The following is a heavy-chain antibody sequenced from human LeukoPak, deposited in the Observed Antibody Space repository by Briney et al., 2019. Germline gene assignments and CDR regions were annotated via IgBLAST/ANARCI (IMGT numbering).Heavy chain of an antibody. V-gene: IGHV4-59*01. CDR2: IYYSGST. CDR1: GGSISSYY. CDR3: ARGGFFLDY. J-gene: IGHJ4*02. Sequence: PSETLSLTCTVAGGSISSYYWSWIRQPPGKGLEWIGYIYYSGSTNYNPSLKSRVTISVDTSKNQLSLKLSSVTAADTAVYYCARGGFFLDYWGQGTLVTVSS. D-gene: IGHD3-10*01.